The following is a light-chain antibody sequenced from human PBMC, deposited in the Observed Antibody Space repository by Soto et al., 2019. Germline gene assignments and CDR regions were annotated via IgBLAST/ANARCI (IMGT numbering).Light chain of an antibody. V-gene: IGKV3-15*01. CDR1: QSVSSN. CDR2: GAS. CDR3: QQYNDWPLYT. J-gene: IGKJ2*01. Sequence: ERVMTQSPATLSVSPGERATLSCRASQSVSSNLAWYQQKPGQAPRLLIYGASTRATGIPARFSGSGSGTEFTLTISSLQSEDFAVYYCQQYNDWPLYTFGQGTKLEIK.